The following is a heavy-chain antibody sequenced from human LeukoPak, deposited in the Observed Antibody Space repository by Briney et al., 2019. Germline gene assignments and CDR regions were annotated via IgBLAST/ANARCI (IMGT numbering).Heavy chain of an antibody. V-gene: IGHV5-51*01. CDR3: ARLGVAVAGTKYFQH. Sequence: GESLKISCKGSGYSFTSYWIGWVRQMPGKGLEWMGIIYPGDSDTRYSPSFQGQVTTSADKSISTAYLQWSSLKASDTAMYYCARLGVAVAGTKYFQHWGQGTLVTVSS. D-gene: IGHD6-19*01. CDR1: GYSFTSYW. CDR2: IYPGDSDT. J-gene: IGHJ1*01.